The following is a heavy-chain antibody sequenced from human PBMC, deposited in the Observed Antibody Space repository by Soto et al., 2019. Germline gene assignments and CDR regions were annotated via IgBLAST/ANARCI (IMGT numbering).Heavy chain of an antibody. J-gene: IGHJ4*02. V-gene: IGHV3-9*01. CDR3: AKGRYFDRSLDY. D-gene: IGHD3-9*01. Sequence: EVQMVESGGGLVQPGRSLRLSCAASGFTFDDYGMHWVRQAPGKGLEWVSGISEDSGRIVYADAVKGRFTISRDNARNSLYLQMNSLRVEDTALYYCAKGRYFDRSLDYWGQGTLVTVSS. CDR2: ISEDSGRI. CDR1: GFTFDDYG.